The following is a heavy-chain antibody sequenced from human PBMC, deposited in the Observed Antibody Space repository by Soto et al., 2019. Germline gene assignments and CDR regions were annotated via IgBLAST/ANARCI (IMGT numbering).Heavy chain of an antibody. V-gene: IGHV4-34*01. D-gene: IGHD6-13*01. J-gene: IGHJ6*02. CDR2: INHSGST. CDR1: GGSFSGHY. Sequence: SETLSLTCAVYGGSFSGHYWSWIRQPPGKGLEWIGEINHSGSTNYNPSLKSRVTISVDTSKNQFSLNLSSVTAADTAVYYCAGGRGRQQLVMSYYYGMDVWGQGTTVTVSS. CDR3: AGGRGRQQLVMSYYYGMDV.